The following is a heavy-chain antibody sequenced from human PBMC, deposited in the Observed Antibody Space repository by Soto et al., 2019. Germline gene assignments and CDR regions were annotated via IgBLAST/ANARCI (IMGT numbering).Heavy chain of an antibody. CDR1: GGTFSSYA. D-gene: IGHD3-16*01. V-gene: IGHV1-69*12. J-gene: IGHJ4*02. CDR2: IIPIFGTA. CDR3: ARGQTGGGWGYYFDY. Sequence: QVQLVQSGAEVKKPGSSVKVSCKASGGTFSSYAIDWVRQAPGQGLEWMGGIIPIFGTADYAQKFQGRVTITADESTGTADMELSGMRSEDTAVYYCARGQTGGGWGYYFDYWGQGTLVTVSS.